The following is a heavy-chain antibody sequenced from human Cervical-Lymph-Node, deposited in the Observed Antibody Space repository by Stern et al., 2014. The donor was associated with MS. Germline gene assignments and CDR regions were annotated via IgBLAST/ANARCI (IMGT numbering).Heavy chain of an antibody. D-gene: IGHD3-22*01. J-gene: IGHJ6*02. Sequence: EVQLVESGGDLVQPGGSLRLSCAASGFTFNKYAMNWVRQAPGKGLEWVSTISGSGGSIYYADSVKGRFTISRDHSENTLYLQMHSLRAEDTAIYYCAKQYFDSSGYSYYYGMDVWGQGTTVTVSS. CDR2: ISGSGGSI. CDR1: GFTFNKYA. CDR3: AKQYFDSSGYSYYYGMDV. V-gene: IGHV3-23*04.